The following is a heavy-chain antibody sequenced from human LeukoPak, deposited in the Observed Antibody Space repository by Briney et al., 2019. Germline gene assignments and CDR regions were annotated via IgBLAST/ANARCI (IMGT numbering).Heavy chain of an antibody. Sequence: GGSLRLSCAASGFTVSSNYMSWVRQAPGKGLEWVSVIYSGGSTYYADSVKGRFTISRDNSKNTLYLQMNSLRAEDTAVYYCAREFERSVPGIAAAGTFVGYGMDVWGQGTTVTVSS. CDR3: AREFERSVPGIAAAGTFVGYGMDV. V-gene: IGHV3-66*01. D-gene: IGHD6-13*01. CDR1: GFTVSSNY. J-gene: IGHJ6*02. CDR2: IYSGGST.